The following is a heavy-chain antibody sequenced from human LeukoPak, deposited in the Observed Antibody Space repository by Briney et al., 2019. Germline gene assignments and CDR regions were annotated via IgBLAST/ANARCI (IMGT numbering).Heavy chain of an antibody. CDR2: MNPNSGNT. Sequence: ASVKVSCKASGYTFTSYDINWVRQATGQGLEWMGWMNPNSGNTGYAQKFQGRVTMTRNTSISTAYMELRSLRSDDTAVYYCARDKAVTTELTQYFQHWGQGTLVTVSS. V-gene: IGHV1-8*01. D-gene: IGHD4-11*01. CDR3: ARDKAVTTELTQYFQH. J-gene: IGHJ1*01. CDR1: GYTFTSYD.